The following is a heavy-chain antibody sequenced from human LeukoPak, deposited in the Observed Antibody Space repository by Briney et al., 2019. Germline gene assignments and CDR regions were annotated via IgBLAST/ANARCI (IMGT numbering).Heavy chain of an antibody. CDR3: TRPPTDGSGSYYYGMDV. V-gene: IGHV3-73*01. CDR2: IRSKANSYAT. J-gene: IGHJ6*02. CDR1: GVTFSGSA. D-gene: IGHD3-10*01. Sequence: GGSLRLSCAASGVTFSGSAMHWVRQAPGKGLEWVGRIRSKANSYATAYAASVKGRFTISRDDSKNTAYLQMNSLKTEDTAVYYCTRPPTDGSGSYYYGMDVWGQGTTVTVSS.